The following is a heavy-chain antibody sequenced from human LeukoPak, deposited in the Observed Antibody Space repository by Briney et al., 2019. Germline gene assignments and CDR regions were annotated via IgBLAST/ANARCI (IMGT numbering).Heavy chain of an antibody. D-gene: IGHD6-13*01. Sequence: SETLSLTCTVSGGSISGGSYYWSWIRQPAGKGLEWIGRIYTSGSTNYNPSLKSRVTISVDTSKNQFSLKLSSVTAADTAVYYCARGKGYSSSWGQGTLVTVSS. CDR1: GGSISGGSYY. CDR2: IYTSGST. V-gene: IGHV4-61*02. J-gene: IGHJ4*02. CDR3: ARGKGYSSS.